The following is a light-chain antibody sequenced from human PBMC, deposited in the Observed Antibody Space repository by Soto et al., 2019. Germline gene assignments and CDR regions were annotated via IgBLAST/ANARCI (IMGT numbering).Light chain of an antibody. CDR3: QHSKEYSCT. Sequence: DIHLTQSPSTLSASVGDRITITCRASQRISRWLAWYQQKPGKSPKLLIYTTSSLEIGGASRFSSSGSGTEFILTISRLQHDDFAAYYCQHSKEYSCTFGQGNTVEIK. CDR2: TTS. J-gene: IGKJ1*01. V-gene: IGKV1-5*03. CDR1: QRISRW.